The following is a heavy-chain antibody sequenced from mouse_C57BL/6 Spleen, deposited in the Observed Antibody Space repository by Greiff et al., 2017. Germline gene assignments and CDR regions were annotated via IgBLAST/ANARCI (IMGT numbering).Heavy chain of an antibody. V-gene: IGHV1-69*01. CDR3: ARGLYYYGSSYVWYFDV. CDR2: IDPSDSYT. J-gene: IGHJ1*03. D-gene: IGHD1-1*01. CDR1: GYTFTSYW. Sequence: VQLQQSGAELVMPGASVKLSCKASGYTFTSYWMHWVKQRPGQGLEWIGEIDPSDSYTNYNQKFKGKSTLTVDKSSSTASMQLSSLTSEDSAVYYCARGLYYYGSSYVWYFDVWGTGTTVTVSS.